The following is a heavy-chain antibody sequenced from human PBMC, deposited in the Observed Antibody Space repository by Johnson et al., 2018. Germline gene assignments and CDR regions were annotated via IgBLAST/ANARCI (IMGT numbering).Heavy chain of an antibody. CDR2: IYPGDSDP. V-gene: IGHV5-51*01. D-gene: IGHD3-10*01. J-gene: IGHJ6*02. Sequence: VQLVESGAEVKKPGESLMISCKGSGYTFTSSWIAWVRQMPGKGLEWMGIIYPGDSDPRYSPSFQGQVPISADKSISTAYLQWSSLKASDTAMYYCSRGLGYGDYDAMDGWGQGSTITVSS. CDR1: GYTFTSSW. CDR3: SRGLGYGDYDAMDG.